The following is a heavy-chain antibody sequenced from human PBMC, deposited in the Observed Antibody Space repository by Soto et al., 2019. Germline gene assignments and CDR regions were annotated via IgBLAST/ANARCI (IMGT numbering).Heavy chain of an antibody. D-gene: IGHD5-12*01. CDR3: ASDLGYSGYGDY. V-gene: IGHV3-30-3*01. J-gene: IGHJ4*02. Sequence: QVQLVESGGGVVQPGRSLRLSCAASGFTFSSYAMHWVRQAPGKGLEWVAVISYDGSNKYYADSVKGRFTISRDNSKNTLYLQMNSLRAEDTAVYYCASDLGYSGYGDYWGQGTLVTVSS. CDR2: ISYDGSNK. CDR1: GFTFSSYA.